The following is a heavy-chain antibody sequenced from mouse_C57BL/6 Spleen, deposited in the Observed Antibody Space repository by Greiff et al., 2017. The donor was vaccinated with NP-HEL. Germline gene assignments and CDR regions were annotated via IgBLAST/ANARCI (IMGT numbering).Heavy chain of an antibody. D-gene: IGHD2-3*01. J-gene: IGHJ2*01. CDR1: GYTFTSYG. CDR2: IYPRSGNT. CDR3: AREHGYYYFDY. Sequence: VQLQQSGAELARPGASVKLSCKASGYTFTSYGISWVKQRTGQGLEWIGEIYPRSGNTYYNEKFKGKDTLTADKSSSTAYMELRSLTSEDSAVYFCAREHGYYYFDYWGQGTTLTVSS. V-gene: IGHV1-81*01.